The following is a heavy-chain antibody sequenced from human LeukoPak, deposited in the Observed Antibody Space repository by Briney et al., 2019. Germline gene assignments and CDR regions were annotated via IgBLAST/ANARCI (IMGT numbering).Heavy chain of an antibody. CDR1: GYTFTSYA. CDR3: ARAGYCSSTSCYAFNFDY. CDR2: INTNTGNP. Sequence: ASVKVSCKASGYTFTSYAMNWVRQAPGQGLEWMGWINTNTGNPTYAQGFTGRFVFSLDTSVSTACLQISSLKAEDTAVYYCARAGYCSSTSCYAFNFDYWGQGTLVTASS. J-gene: IGHJ4*02. V-gene: IGHV7-4-1*02. D-gene: IGHD2-2*03.